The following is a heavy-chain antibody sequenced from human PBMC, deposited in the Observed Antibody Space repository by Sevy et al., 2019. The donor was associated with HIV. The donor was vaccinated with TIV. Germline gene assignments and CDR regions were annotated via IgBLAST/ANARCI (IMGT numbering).Heavy chain of an antibody. D-gene: IGHD2-15*01. V-gene: IGHV1-46*01. CDR2: INPSGGST. CDR3: ARGGGVVVGATVSGMDV. J-gene: IGHJ6*02. Sequence: ASVKVSCKASGYTFTSYYIHWVRQAPGQGLEWMGIINPSGGSTSYAQKFQGRVTMTRETSTSTVYMEMSSLRSGDTAVYYWARGGGVVVGATVSGMDVWGQGTTVTVSS. CDR1: GYTFTSYY.